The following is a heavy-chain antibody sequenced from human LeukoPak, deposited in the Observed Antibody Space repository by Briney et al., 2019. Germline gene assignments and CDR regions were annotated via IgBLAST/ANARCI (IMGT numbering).Heavy chain of an antibody. J-gene: IGHJ5*02. V-gene: IGHV1-46*01. D-gene: IGHD4-17*01. CDR3: ARDREVTTSYNWFDP. CDR1: GYTLTSYY. Sequence: ASVKVSCKASGYTLTSYYMHWVRQAPGQGLEWMGIINPSGGSTSYAQKFQGRVTMTRDTSTSTVYMELSSLRSEDTAVYYCARDREVTTSYNWFDPWGQGTLVTVSS. CDR2: INPSGGST.